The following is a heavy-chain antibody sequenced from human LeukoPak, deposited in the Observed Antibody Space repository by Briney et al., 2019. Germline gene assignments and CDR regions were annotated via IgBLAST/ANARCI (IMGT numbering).Heavy chain of an antibody. CDR2: ISFDGSNK. Sequence: GGSLRLSCAASGFTFNNYDMHWVRQAPGKGLEGVAVISFDGSNKYYADSVKGRFTISRDKSKNTLYLQMNSLRAEDTAVYYCASMTTVLNWGQGTLVTVSS. CDR3: ASMTTVLN. CDR1: GFTFNNYD. D-gene: IGHD4-17*01. J-gene: IGHJ4*02. V-gene: IGHV3-30*03.